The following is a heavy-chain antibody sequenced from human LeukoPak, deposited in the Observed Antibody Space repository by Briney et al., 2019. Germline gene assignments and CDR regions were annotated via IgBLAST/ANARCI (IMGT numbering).Heavy chain of an antibody. CDR2: INHSGST. CDR3: ARIHNPATGTTSTPLYYFDY. D-gene: IGHD1-1*01. J-gene: IGHJ4*02. V-gene: IGHV4-34*01. Sequence: SETLSLTCAVYGGSFSGYYWSWIRQPPGKGLEWIGEINHSGSTNYNPSLKSRVTISVDTSKNQFSLKLSSVTAADTAVYYCARIHNPATGTTSTPLYYFDYWGQGTPVTVSS. CDR1: GGSFSGYY.